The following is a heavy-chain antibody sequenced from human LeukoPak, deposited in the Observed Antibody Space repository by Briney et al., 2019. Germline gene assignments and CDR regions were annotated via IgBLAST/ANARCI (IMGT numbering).Heavy chain of an antibody. CDR2: IDPSGGST. CDR1: GYTFTNYY. Sequence: ASVKVSCKASGYTFTNYYIHSVRQAPGQRLEWRGMIDPSGGSTSYAQNFQGRVTMTRDTSTSTVYMELNSLRSEDTAVYYCAREALCSGCRVYGMDVWGQGTTVTVSS. D-gene: IGHD2-15*01. V-gene: IGHV1-46*01. J-gene: IGHJ6*02. CDR3: AREALCSGCRVYGMDV.